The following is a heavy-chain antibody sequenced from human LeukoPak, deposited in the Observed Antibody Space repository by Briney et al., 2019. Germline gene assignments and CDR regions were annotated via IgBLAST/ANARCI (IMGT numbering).Heavy chain of an antibody. V-gene: IGHV3-48*02. CDR3: AKGGTSSSLAY. J-gene: IGHJ4*02. D-gene: IGHD4-23*01. CDR1: GFTFSSYS. CDR2: ISSSSTI. Sequence: GGSLRLSCAASGFTFSSYSINWVRQAPGKGLEWVSYISSSSTISYADSVKGRFTISRDNANNSLYLQMNSLRDEDTAVYYCAKGGTSSSLAYWGQGTLVTVSS.